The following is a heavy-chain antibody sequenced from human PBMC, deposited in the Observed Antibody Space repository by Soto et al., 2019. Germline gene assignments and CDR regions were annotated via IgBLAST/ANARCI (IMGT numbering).Heavy chain of an antibody. CDR1: GGSFSSYA. D-gene: IGHD6-13*01. J-gene: IGHJ6*02. V-gene: IGHV1-69*13. CDR3: ARDLRAAGRPGMDV. Sequence: ASVKVSRKASGGSFSSYAISWVRQAPGQGLEWMGGIIPIVGTGNYAQNFQGRVTITADESTSTAYMELSSLRSEDTAMYYCARDLRAAGRPGMDVWGQGTTVTVSS. CDR2: IIPIVGTG.